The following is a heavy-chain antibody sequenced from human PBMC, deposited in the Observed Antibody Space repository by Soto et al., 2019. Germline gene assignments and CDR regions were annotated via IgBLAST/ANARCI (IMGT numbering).Heavy chain of an antibody. D-gene: IGHD3-10*01. CDR1: GFTFSSYS. Sequence: EVQLVESGGGLVKPGGSLRLSCAASGFTFSSYSMNWVRQAPGKGVEWVSSISSSSSYIYYADSVKGRFTITRDNAKNSLYLQMNSLRAADTAVYYCARTNYGSGSSDYWGQGTLVTVSS. CDR2: ISSSSSYI. V-gene: IGHV3-21*01. CDR3: ARTNYGSGSSDY. J-gene: IGHJ4*02.